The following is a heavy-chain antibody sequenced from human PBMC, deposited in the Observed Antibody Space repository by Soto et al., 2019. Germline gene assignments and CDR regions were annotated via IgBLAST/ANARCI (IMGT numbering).Heavy chain of an antibody. V-gene: IGHV1-46*01. CDR2: INPSGGST. D-gene: IGHD2-2*02. Sequence: ASVKVSCKASGYTFTSYYMHWVRQAPGQGLEWMGIINPSGGSTSYAQKFQGRVTMTRDTSTSTVYMELSSLRSEDTAVYYCARDAYLASEVPAAILRECYYYYGMDVWGQGTTVTVSS. CDR3: ARDAYLASEVPAAILRECYYYYGMDV. CDR1: GYTFTSYY. J-gene: IGHJ6*02.